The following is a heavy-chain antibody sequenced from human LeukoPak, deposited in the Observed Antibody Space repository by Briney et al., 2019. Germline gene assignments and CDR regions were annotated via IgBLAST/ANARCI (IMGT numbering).Heavy chain of an antibody. Sequence: GGSLRLSCAASGFTVNNKYMTWVRQAPGKELEWVSLIYNDGRTYYADSVKGRCTISRDNLKNVLYLQMNSLKVEDTALYYCARGLFLSGYLDAFDIWGQGTVVTVSS. CDR3: ARGLFLSGYLDAFDI. J-gene: IGHJ3*02. CDR1: GFTVNNKY. CDR2: IYNDGRT. V-gene: IGHV3-53*01. D-gene: IGHD3-22*01.